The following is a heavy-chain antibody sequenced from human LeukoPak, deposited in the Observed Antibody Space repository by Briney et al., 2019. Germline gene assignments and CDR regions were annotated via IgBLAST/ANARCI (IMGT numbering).Heavy chain of an antibody. V-gene: IGHV4-38-2*02. CDR1: GYSISSGYY. CDR2: IYHSGST. J-gene: IGHJ4*02. CDR3: ARDRGLQLPDY. D-gene: IGHD5-24*01. Sequence: PSETLSLTCTVSGYSISSGYYWGWIRQPPGKGLEWIGSIYHSGSTYYNPSLKSRVTISVDTSKNQFSLKLSSVTAADTAVYYCARDRGLQLPDYWGQGTLVTVSS.